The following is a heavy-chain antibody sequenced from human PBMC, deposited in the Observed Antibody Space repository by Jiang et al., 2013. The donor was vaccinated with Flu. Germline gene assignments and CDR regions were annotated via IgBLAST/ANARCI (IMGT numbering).Heavy chain of an antibody. CDR2: ISGSGGST. J-gene: IGHJ4*02. Sequence: RLSCAASGFSFDNYAMNWVRQAPGKGLEWVSSISGSGGSTNYADSVKGRFTISRDNSKNTLYLQMNSLRAEDTAVYYCAKDRGISLTRYYFDYWGQGTLVTVSS. V-gene: IGHV3-23*01. CDR3: AKDRGISLTRYYFDY. D-gene: IGHD5-12*01. CDR1: GFSFDNYA.